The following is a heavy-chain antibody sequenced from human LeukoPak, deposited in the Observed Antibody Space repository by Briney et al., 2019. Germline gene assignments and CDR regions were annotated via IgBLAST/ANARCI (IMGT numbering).Heavy chain of an antibody. V-gene: IGHV3-66*01. CDR3: ARVDYDGDYSF. J-gene: IGHJ1*01. CDR2: IYSSGST. Sequence: GGSLRLSSAASGFTVSSSYMSWVRQTLGRGLEWVSIIYSSGSTYYADSVKGRFTISRDNSKNTVYLQMNRLRAEDTAVYYCARVDYDGDYSFWGQGTLVTVSS. CDR1: GFTVSSSY. D-gene: IGHD4-17*01.